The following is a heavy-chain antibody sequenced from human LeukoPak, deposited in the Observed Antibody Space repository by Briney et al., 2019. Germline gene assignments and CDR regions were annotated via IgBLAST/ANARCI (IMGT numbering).Heavy chain of an antibody. CDR1: GFTFSSYW. CDR3: ARDRYFDWLAGYYYYYYYMDV. D-gene: IGHD3-9*01. J-gene: IGHJ6*03. V-gene: IGHV3-7*01. Sequence: PGGSLRLSCAASGFTFSSYWVSWVRQAPGKGLEWVANIKQDGSEKYYVDSVKGRFTISRDNAKNSLYLQMNSLRAEDTAVYYCARDRYFDWLAGYYYYYYYMDVWGKGTTVTVSS. CDR2: IKQDGSEK.